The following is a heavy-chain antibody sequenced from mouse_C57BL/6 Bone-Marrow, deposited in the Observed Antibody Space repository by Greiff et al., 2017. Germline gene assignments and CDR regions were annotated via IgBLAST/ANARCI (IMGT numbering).Heavy chain of an antibody. CDR2: IYPGSGNT. Sequence: VKLVESGAELVRPGASVKLSCKASGYTFTDYSINWVKQRPGQGLEWIARIYPGSGNTYYHEKFKGKATLTAEKSSSTAFMQLSSLTSEESAVYFWASSYYVSSWFAYWGQGTLVTVSA. J-gene: IGHJ3*01. CDR3: ASSYYVSSWFAY. V-gene: IGHV1-76*01. D-gene: IGHD1-1*01. CDR1: GYTFTDYS.